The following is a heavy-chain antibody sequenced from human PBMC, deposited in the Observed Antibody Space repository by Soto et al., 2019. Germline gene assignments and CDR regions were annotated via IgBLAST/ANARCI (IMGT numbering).Heavy chain of an antibody. CDR1: GFTFSSYS. CDR2: ITSSSTYI. V-gene: IGHV3-21*01. D-gene: IGHD2-15*01. J-gene: IGHJ6*02. Sequence: PEGPLRLSCAASGFTFSSYSMNWVRQAPGKGLEWVSSITSSSTYIYYADSVKGRFTISRDNAKNSLYLQMNSLRADDTAVYYCARALTQYCSGGSCYYYGMDVWGQGTTVTVSS. CDR3: ARALTQYCSGGSCYYYGMDV.